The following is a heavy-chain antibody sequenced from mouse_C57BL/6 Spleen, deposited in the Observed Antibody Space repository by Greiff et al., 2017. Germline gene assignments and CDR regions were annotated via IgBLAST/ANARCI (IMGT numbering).Heavy chain of an antibody. CDR3: ARGGTVVAPYAMDY. V-gene: IGHV1-63*01. Sequence: VQLQQSGAELVRPGTSVKMSCKASGYTFTNYWIGWAKQRPGHGLEWIGDIYPGGGYTNYNEKFKGKATLTADKSSSTAYMQFSSLTSEDSAIYYCARGGTVVAPYAMDYWGQGTSVTVSS. J-gene: IGHJ4*01. D-gene: IGHD1-1*01. CDR1: GYTFTNYW. CDR2: IYPGGGYT.